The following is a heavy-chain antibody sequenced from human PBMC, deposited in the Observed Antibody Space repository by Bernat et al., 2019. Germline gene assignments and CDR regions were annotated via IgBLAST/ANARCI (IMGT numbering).Heavy chain of an antibody. V-gene: IGHV3-23*01. Sequence: EVQLLESGGGLAQPGGSLRLSCAASGFTFSSYAMSWVRQVPGKGLEWVSGIGGRGGSTYYADSVKGRFTISRDNSKNTLYLQMNSLRAEDTAVYYCAKGLGGNGNCYYYMDGWGKGTTVTFSS. J-gene: IGHJ6*03. CDR3: AKGLGGNGNCYYYMDG. CDR2: IGGRGGST. D-gene: IGHD3-16*01. CDR1: GFTFSSYA.